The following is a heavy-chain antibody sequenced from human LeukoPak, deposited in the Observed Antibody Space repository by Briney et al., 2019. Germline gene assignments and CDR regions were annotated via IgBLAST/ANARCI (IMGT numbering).Heavy chain of an antibody. CDR3: ARGGLGYCSGGSCYSNDAFDI. V-gene: IGHV3-21*01. Sequence: GGSLRLSCAVSGFTFSSYSMNWVRQAPGKGLEWVSCISSSSSYIYYADSVKGRFTISRDNAKNSLYLQMNSLRAEDTAVYYCARGGLGYCSGGSCYSNDAFDIWGQGTMVTVSS. J-gene: IGHJ3*02. CDR1: GFTFSSYS. D-gene: IGHD2-15*01. CDR2: ISSSSSYI.